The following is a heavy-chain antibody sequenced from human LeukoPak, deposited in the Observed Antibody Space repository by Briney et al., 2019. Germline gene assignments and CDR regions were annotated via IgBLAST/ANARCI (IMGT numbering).Heavy chain of an antibody. CDR3: AKENSGWSYFAY. CDR2: ISYDGSNK. D-gene: IGHD6-19*01. V-gene: IGHV3-30*18. J-gene: IGHJ4*02. CDR1: GFTFSSYG. Sequence: PGGSLRLSCAASGFTFSSYGMHWVRQAPGKGLEWVAVISYDGSNKYYADSVKGRFTISRDNSKNTLYLQMNSLRAGDTAVYYCAKENSGWSYFAYWGQGTLVTVSS.